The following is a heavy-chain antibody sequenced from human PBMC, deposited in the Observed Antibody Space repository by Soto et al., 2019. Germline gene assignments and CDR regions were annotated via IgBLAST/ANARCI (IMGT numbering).Heavy chain of an antibody. CDR2: VYHTGRT. D-gene: IGHD3-3*01. J-gene: IGHJ4*02. CDR3: ARDFAYFDS. Sequence: QVQLQESGPGLVKPSETLSLTCTVSGGSFKSGSYYWSWIRQPPGKGLEWIGYVYHTGRTSYNLSLKSRVSISMDTSKNQFSLNLDSVTAADTAVYFCARDFAYFDSWGQGTLVTVSS. CDR1: GGSFKSGSYY. V-gene: IGHV4-61*01.